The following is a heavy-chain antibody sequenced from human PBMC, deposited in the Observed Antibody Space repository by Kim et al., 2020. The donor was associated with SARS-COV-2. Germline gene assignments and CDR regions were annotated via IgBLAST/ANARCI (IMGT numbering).Heavy chain of an antibody. CDR1: GIIFGDYA. CDR2: IRDKAYGAAT. V-gene: IGHV3-49*04. CDR3: SRDLQLGY. Sequence: SLRLSCTVSGIIFGDYAITWVRQAPGKGLEWVGFIRDKAYGAATQYAASVKGRFTISRDDSKSIAYLQMNSLKTEDTAVYYCSRDLQLGYWGQGTLVTVSS. J-gene: IGHJ4*02. D-gene: IGHD6-13*01.